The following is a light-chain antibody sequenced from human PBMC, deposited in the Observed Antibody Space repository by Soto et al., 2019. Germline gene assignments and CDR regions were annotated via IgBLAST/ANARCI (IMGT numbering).Light chain of an antibody. V-gene: IGKV3-15*01. J-gene: IGKJ4*01. CDR3: QQYNNWLT. Sequence: EIVMTQSPATLSVSPAERATLPCRASQSVSSRVAWYQQKPGQAPRLLIYGASTRATGIPARFSGSGSGTEFTLTISSLHSEDFAVYYCQQYNNWLTFGGGTKVDIK. CDR1: QSVSSR. CDR2: GAS.